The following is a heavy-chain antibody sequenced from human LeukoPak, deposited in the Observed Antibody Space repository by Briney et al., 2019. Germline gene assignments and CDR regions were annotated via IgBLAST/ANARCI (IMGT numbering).Heavy chain of an antibody. CDR1: GFTFSNVG. Sequence: GESLKISCAASGFTFSNVGVSWVRQAPGKGLEWVGRIKSNTDGGTTHYAVPVKGRFTISRDDSKNTLYLQMNSLKTEDTALYYCTTAAESWLQPDYWGQGTRVTVSS. V-gene: IGHV3-15*01. CDR3: TTAAESWLQPDY. J-gene: IGHJ4*02. CDR2: IKSNTDGGTT. D-gene: IGHD5-24*01.